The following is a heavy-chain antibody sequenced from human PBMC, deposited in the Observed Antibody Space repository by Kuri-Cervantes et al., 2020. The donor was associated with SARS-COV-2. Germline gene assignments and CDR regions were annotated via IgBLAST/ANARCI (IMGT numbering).Heavy chain of an antibody. D-gene: IGHD1-26*01. CDR1: GGSFSGYY. CDR3: AKDRSGGGSYDY. Sequence: LSLTCAVYGGSFSGYYWSWIRQPPGKGLEWVSAISGSGGSTYYADSVKGRFTISRDNSKNTLYLQMNSLRAEDTAVYYCAKDRSGGGSYDYWGQGTLVTVSS. V-gene: IGHV3-23*01. J-gene: IGHJ4*02. CDR2: ISGSGGST.